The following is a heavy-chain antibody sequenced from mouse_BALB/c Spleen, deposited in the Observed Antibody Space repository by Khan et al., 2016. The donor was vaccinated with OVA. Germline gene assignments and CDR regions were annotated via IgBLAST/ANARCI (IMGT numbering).Heavy chain of an antibody. CDR1: GYTFRSSW. D-gene: IGHD2-1*01. J-gene: IGHJ3*01. V-gene: IGHV1-9*01. CDR3: ARWGPYGNYGAY. CDR2: ILPGTGTT. Sequence: QVQLKESGVELMKPGASVKLSCKATGYTFRSSWIEWVKQRPGHGLEWIGEILPGTGTTNYSERFKGKATFTADTSSNTAYMQLSSLTSEDSAVYVCARWGPYGNYGAYRGQGTLVTVSA.